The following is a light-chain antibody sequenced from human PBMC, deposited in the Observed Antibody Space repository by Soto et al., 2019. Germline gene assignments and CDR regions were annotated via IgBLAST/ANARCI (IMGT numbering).Light chain of an antibody. CDR2: AAS. Sequence: IQLTQSPSSLSASVGDTVTITCRASQGIRSDLGWYQQKPGKAPKRLIYAASSLQSGVPSRFSGSGSGTDFALTITSLQAEDFATYYCQQLRMYPSTFGGGTKVDIK. CDR3: QQLRMYPST. J-gene: IGKJ4*01. V-gene: IGKV1-17*01. CDR1: QGIRSD.